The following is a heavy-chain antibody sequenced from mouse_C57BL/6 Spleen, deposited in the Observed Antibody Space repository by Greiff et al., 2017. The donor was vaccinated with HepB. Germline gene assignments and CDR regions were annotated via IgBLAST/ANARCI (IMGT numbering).Heavy chain of an antibody. CDR1: GYTFTDYN. Sequence: EVQLQQSGPELVKPGASVKMSCKASGYTFTDYNMHWVKQSHGKSLEWIGYINPNNGGNSYNQKFKGKATLTVNKSSSTAYMELRSLTSEDSAVYYCATAQATWFAYWGQGTLVTVSA. V-gene: IGHV1-22*01. CDR3: ATAQATWFAY. CDR2: INPNNGGN. D-gene: IGHD3-2*02. J-gene: IGHJ3*01.